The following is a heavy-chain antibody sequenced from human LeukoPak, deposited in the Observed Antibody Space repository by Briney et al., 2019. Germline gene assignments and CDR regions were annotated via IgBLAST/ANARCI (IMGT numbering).Heavy chain of an antibody. Sequence: SETLSLTCTVSGGSISSSSYYWGWIRQPPGKGLEWIGSIYYSGSTYYNPSLKSRVTIPVDTSKNQFSLKLSSVTAADTAVYYCATGEQWLKRGFDYWGQGTLVTVSS. CDR1: GGSISSSSYY. J-gene: IGHJ4*02. V-gene: IGHV4-39*07. CDR2: IYYSGST. D-gene: IGHD6-19*01. CDR3: ATGEQWLKRGFDY.